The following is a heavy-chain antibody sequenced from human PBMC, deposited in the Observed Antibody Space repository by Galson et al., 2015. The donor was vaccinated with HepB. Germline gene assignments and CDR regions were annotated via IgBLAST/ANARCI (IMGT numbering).Heavy chain of an antibody. D-gene: IGHD1-26*01. V-gene: IGHV4-34*01. CDR2: IYHSEST. CDR1: GGSFSGYY. Sequence: CAVYGGSFSGYYWSWIRQPPGKGLEWIGEIYHSESTNYNPSLKSRVTISVDKSKNQFSLKLSSVTAADTAVYYCARWGPRGSLDAFDIWGQGTMVTVSS. CDR3: ARWGPRGSLDAFDI. J-gene: IGHJ3*02.